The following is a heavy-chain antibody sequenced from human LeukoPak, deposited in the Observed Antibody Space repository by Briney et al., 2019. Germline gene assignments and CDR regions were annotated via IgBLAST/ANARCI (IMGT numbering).Heavy chain of an antibody. V-gene: IGHV4-30-2*01. CDR1: GGSISIGGYS. D-gene: IGHD2-15*01. J-gene: IGHJ6*02. Sequence: PSETLSLTCAVSGGSISIGGYSWSWIRQPPGKGLEWIGYIYHSGSTYYNPSLKSRVTISVDRSKNQFSLKLSSVTAADTAVYYCARAHKWGYCSGGSCYKNGMDVWGQGTTVTVSS. CDR3: ARAHKWGYCSGGSCYKNGMDV. CDR2: IYHSGST.